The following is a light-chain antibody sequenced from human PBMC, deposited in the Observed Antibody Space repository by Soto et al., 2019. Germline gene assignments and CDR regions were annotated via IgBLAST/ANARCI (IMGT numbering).Light chain of an antibody. V-gene: IGLV1-44*01. CDR1: DSNIGSFT. CDR2: TTY. CDR3: ASWDDSLSGFV. Sequence: QSVLTQPPSASGTPGQRVTISCSGSDSNIGSFTVHWYQQVPGTAPKPLIHTTYQRPSGVPDRFSGSKSGTSGSLAISGLQTEAEADYYCASWDDSLSGFVFGTGTKLTVL. J-gene: IGLJ1*01.